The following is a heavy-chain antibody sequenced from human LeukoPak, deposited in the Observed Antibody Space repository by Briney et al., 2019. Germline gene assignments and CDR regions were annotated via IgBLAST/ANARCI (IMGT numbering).Heavy chain of an antibody. D-gene: IGHD3-9*01. CDR1: GFTFSSYA. V-gene: IGHV3-64D*06. CDR3: VKGSSYYDILTDHMGFDY. CDR2: ISSNGGST. J-gene: IGHJ4*02. Sequence: PGGSLRLSCSVTGFTFSSYAMHWVRQAPGKGLEYVSAISSNGGSTYYADSVKGRFTISRDNSKNTLYLQMSSLRAEDTAVYYCVKGSSYYDILTDHMGFDYWGQGTLVTVSS.